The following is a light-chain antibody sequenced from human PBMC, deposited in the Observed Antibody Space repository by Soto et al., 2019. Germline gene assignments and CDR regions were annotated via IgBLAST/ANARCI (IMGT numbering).Light chain of an antibody. J-gene: IGKJ1*01. CDR3: QHYGSSVCT. CDR1: QSVSSSY. CDR2: GAS. V-gene: IGKV3-20*01. Sequence: EIALTQSPGTLSLSPGARATLSCRASQSVSSSYLAWYQQKPGQAPRLLISGASSKATGIPDRFSGSGSGTDFTLNISRLEPEDVAVYECQHYGSSVCTFSQATKVVIK.